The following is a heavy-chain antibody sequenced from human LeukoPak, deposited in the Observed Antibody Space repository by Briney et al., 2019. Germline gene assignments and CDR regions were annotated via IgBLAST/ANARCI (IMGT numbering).Heavy chain of an antibody. CDR2: ISSSSSYI. J-gene: IGHJ4*02. D-gene: IGHD5-18*01. Sequence: PGGSLRLSCAASGFTFSSYSMNWVRQAPGKGLEWVSSISSSSSYIYYADSVEGRFTISRDNAKNSLYLQMNSLRAEDTAVYYCASGGYSYGYRLSSGYPDPLDSWGQGPLVTVSS. V-gene: IGHV3-21*01. CDR1: GFTFSSYS. CDR3: ASGGYSYGYRLSSGYPDPLDS.